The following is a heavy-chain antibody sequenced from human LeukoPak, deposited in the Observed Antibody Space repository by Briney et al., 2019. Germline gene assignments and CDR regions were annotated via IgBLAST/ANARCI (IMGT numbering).Heavy chain of an antibody. D-gene: IGHD3-22*01. J-gene: IGHJ4*02. CDR2: ISWNSGSL. CDR3: AKGYYDSSGTDY. V-gene: IGHV3-9*01. CDR1: GFTFDDYA. Sequence: GGSLRLSCAASGFTFDDYAMHWVRQAPGKGLEWVSGISWNSGSLGYAASVKGRFTISRDNAKNSLYLQMNSLRAEDTALYYCAKGYYDSSGTDYWGQGTLVTVSS.